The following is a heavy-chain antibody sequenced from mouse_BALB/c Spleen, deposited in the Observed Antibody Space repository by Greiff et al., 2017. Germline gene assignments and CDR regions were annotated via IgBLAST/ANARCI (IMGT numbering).Heavy chain of an antibody. D-gene: IGHD4-1*01. J-gene: IGHJ2*01. CDR1: GFTFSDYY. CDR3: ARAGGTGTNYFDY. CDR2: ISDGGSYT. Sequence: EVQVVESGGGLVKPGGSLKLSCAASGFTFSDYYMYWVRQTPEKRLEWVATISDGGSYTYYPDSVKGRFTISRDNAKNNLYLQMSSLKSEDTAMYYCARAGGTGTNYFDYWGQGTTLTVSS. V-gene: IGHV5-4*02.